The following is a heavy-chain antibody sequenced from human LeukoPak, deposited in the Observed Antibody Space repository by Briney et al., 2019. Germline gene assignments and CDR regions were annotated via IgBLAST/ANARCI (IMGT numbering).Heavy chain of an antibody. J-gene: IGHJ3*02. D-gene: IGHD3-22*01. Sequence: SETLSLTCSVSGGYISSYYWSWIRQPPGKGLEWIGYIYYSGRTNYNPSLESRVTISVDTSKTQFSLKLSSVTAADTAVYYCAREYDSSGPLIWGQGTMATVSS. V-gene: IGHV4-59*01. CDR2: IYYSGRT. CDR3: AREYDSSGPLI. CDR1: GGYISSYY.